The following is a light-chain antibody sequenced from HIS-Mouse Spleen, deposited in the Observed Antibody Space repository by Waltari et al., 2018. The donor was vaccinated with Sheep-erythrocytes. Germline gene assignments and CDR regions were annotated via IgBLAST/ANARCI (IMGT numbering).Light chain of an antibody. V-gene: IGLV3-25*03. J-gene: IGLJ2*01. Sequence: SYELTQPPSVSVSPGQTARITSSGDALPKQYAYWYQPKPGQAPVLVISKDSERPSGIPERFSGSSSGTTVTLTISGVQAEDEADYYCQSADSSGTYRVFGGGTKLTVL. CDR1: ALPKQY. CDR3: QSADSSGTYRV. CDR2: KDS.